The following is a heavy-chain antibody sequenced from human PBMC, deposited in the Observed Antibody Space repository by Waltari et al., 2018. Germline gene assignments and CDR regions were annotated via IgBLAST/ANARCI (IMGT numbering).Heavy chain of an antibody. CDR2: ISSSSSTI. Sequence: EVQLVESGGGLVQPGGSLRLSCAASGFTFSSYSMNWVRQAPGKGLEWVSYISSSSSTIYYADSVKGRFTISRDNAKNSLYLQMNSLRAEDTAVYYCAREQYYYYYGMDVWGQGTTVTVSS. J-gene: IGHJ6*02. CDR3: AREQYYYYYGMDV. CDR1: GFTFSSYS. V-gene: IGHV3-48*01.